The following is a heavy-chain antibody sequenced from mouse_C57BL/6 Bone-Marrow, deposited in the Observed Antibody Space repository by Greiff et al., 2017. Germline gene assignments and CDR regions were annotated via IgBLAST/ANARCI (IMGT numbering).Heavy chain of an antibody. J-gene: IGHJ3*01. CDR3: AIGYYYGSSYAY. Sequence: QVQLKQSGAELVKPGASVKISCKASGYAFSSYWMNWVKQRPGKGLEWIGQIYPGDGDTNYNGKFKGKATLTADKSSSTAYMQLSSLTSEDSAVYFCAIGYYYGSSYAYWGQGTLVTVSA. V-gene: IGHV1-80*01. CDR1: GYAFSSYW. D-gene: IGHD1-1*01. CDR2: IYPGDGDT.